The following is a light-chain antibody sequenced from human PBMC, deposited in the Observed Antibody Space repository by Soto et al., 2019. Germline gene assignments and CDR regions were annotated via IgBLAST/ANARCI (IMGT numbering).Light chain of an antibody. CDR2: GAS. CDR3: QQYGSSPNT. Sequence: EIVLTQSPGTLSLSPGERATPSCRASQSVSNIYLAWYQQKPGQAPRPLIYGASTRATGIPDRFSGSGSGSDFTLTISRLEPEDFAVYYCQQYGSSPNTFGQGTKLEIK. V-gene: IGKV3-20*01. J-gene: IGKJ2*01. CDR1: QSVSNIY.